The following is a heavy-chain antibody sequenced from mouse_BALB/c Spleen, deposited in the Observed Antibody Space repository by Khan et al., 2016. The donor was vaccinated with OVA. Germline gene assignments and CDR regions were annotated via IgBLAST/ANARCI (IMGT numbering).Heavy chain of an antibody. Sequence: VQLKQSGPGLVKPSQSLSLTCTVTGYSITTDYAWNWIRQFPGNKLEWMGFISYNGNTKYNPSLKSRISITRDTSKNQFFLQLKSVTTEDTARYYCARVYGGDFDYWGQGPTLTVSS. CDR3: ARVYGGDFDY. V-gene: IGHV3-2*02. CDR1: GYSITTDYA. J-gene: IGHJ2*01. CDR2: ISYNGNT. D-gene: IGHD1-1*01.